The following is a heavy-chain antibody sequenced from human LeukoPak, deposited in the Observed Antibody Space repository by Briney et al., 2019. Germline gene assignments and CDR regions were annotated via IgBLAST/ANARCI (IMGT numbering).Heavy chain of an antibody. D-gene: IGHD3-22*01. J-gene: IGHJ4*02. V-gene: IGHV3-30*18. CDR1: GFTFSSYA. CDR3: AKDPRITTIVGLYYFDY. Sequence: SWGSLRLSCAASGFTFSSYAMHWVRQAPGKGLEWVAVISYDGSNKYYADSVKGRFAISRDNSKNTLYLQMNSLRAEDTAVYYCAKDPRITTIVGLYYFDYWGQGTLVTVSS. CDR2: ISYDGSNK.